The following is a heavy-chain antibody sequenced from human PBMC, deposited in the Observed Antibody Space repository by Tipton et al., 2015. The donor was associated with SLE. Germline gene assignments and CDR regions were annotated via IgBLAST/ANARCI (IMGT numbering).Heavy chain of an antibody. D-gene: IGHD3-10*01. CDR2: IYYNGGT. Sequence: TLSLTCTVSGGAMNPYYWSWIRQPPGKGLEWVGYIYYNGGTSYNPSLTSRVTISVDTSRNQFSLRLSSVTTADSAFYYCAKGGSPAPDYWGQGTLVTVSS. CDR3: AKGGSPAPDY. J-gene: IGHJ4*02. V-gene: IGHV4-59*01. CDR1: GGAMNPYY.